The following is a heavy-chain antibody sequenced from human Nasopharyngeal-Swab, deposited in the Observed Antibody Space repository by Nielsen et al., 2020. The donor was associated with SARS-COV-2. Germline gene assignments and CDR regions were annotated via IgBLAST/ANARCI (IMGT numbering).Heavy chain of an antibody. Sequence: WIRQPPGKGLKWVGFIRSKAYGGTTEYAASVKGRFTISRDDSKSIAYLQMNSLKTEDTAVYYCTRHLGYCSGGSCYSVDAFDIWGQGTMVTVSS. J-gene: IGHJ3*02. CDR3: TRHLGYCSGGSCYSVDAFDI. D-gene: IGHD2-15*01. V-gene: IGHV3-49*02. CDR2: IRSKAYGGTT.